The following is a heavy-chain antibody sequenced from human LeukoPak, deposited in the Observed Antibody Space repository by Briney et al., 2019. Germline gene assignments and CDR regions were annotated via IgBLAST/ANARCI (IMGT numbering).Heavy chain of an antibody. J-gene: IGHJ4*02. CDR1: GYTLTELS. CDR3: ATTPGYFDWLLASGY. D-gene: IGHD3-9*01. Sequence: ASVKLSCKVSGYTLTELSMHWVRQAPGKGLEWMGGFDPEDGETIYAHKFQGRVTMTEDTSTYTAYMELSSLRSEDTAVYYCATTPGYFDWLLASGYWGQGTLVTVSS. CDR2: FDPEDGET. V-gene: IGHV1-24*01.